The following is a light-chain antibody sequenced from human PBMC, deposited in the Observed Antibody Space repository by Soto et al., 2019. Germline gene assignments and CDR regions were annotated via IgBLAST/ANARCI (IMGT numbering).Light chain of an antibody. CDR3: QQYDSPSIT. CDR1: QDISNY. J-gene: IGKJ5*01. Sequence: DIQVTQSPSSLSAFVGDRVTITCQASQDISNYLNWYQQKPGKAPQLLIYDASTLKTGVPPRFSGSGSGTDFTLTISSLQPEDIATYYCQQYDSPSITFGQGTRLEIK. CDR2: DAS. V-gene: IGKV1-33*01.